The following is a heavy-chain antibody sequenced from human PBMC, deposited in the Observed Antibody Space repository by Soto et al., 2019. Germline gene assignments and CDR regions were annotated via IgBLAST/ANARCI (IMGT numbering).Heavy chain of an antibody. D-gene: IGHD6-19*01. CDR2: IKDDGSEK. CDR1: EFTFNTYW. CDR3: ARDWGTPGRGSAVGYYYHYGMDV. J-gene: IGHJ6*02. Sequence: EVQLVESGGGLVQPGGSLRLSCLASEFTFNTYWMKWVRQAPGRGLEWVANIKDDGSEKNYVDSVKGRFTISTDNAKNSLYLHMNSLRGEDTAVYFCARDWGTPGRGSAVGYYYHYGMDVWGQGTTVTVSS. V-gene: IGHV3-7*05.